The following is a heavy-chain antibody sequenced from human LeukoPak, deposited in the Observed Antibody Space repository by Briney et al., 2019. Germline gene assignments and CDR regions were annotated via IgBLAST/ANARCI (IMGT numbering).Heavy chain of an antibody. CDR2: IYYSGST. CDR1: GGSISSSSYY. V-gene: IGHV4-39*07. J-gene: IGHJ4*02. Sequence: SETLSLTCTVSGGSISSSSYYWGWIRQPPGKGLEWIGSIYYSGSTYYNPSLKSRVTISVDTSKNQFSLKLSSVTAADTAVYYCAARFGVVIPLFDYWGQGTLVTVSS. D-gene: IGHD3-3*01. CDR3: AARFGVVIPLFDY.